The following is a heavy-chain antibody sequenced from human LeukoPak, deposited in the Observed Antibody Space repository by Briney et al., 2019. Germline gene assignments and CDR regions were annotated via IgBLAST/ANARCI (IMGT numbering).Heavy chain of an antibody. V-gene: IGHV3-23*01. Sequence: GGSLRLSCAASGFTFSSYAMSWLRQAPANGLEWVSANSGSGVSTYYADSVKGRFTISRDNSKNTLYLQMNGLRAEDTAVYYCAKGSDNFDYGGQGTLVTVS. CDR3: AKGSDNFDY. CDR2: NSGSGVST. D-gene: IGHD1-26*01. J-gene: IGHJ4*02. CDR1: GFTFSSYA.